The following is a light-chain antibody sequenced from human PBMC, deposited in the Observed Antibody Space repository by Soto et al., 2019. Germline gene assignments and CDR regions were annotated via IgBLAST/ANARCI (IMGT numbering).Light chain of an antibody. CDR2: AAS. CDR1: QNISIY. V-gene: IGKV1-39*01. J-gene: IGKJ4*01. CDR3: QQRDSTPLT. Sequence: IQMNQSPSSLSASVGDRVTITCRASQNISIYLNWYQQRPGRAPKVLIYAASSLQIGVPSRFSDSGPGTDFSLTISSLQPEDFASYYCQQRDSTPLTFGGGTKVDIK.